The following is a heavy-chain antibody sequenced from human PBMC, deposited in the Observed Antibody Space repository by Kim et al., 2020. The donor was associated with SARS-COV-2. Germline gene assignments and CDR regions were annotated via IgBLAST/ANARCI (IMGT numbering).Heavy chain of an antibody. V-gene: IGHV4-59*01. Sequence: NSTPSLKSRVTISVDTSKNQFSLKLSSVTAADTAVYYCARAGGGNSDFDYWGQGTLVTVSS. J-gene: IGHJ4*02. CDR3: ARAGGGNSDFDY. D-gene: IGHD2-21*01.